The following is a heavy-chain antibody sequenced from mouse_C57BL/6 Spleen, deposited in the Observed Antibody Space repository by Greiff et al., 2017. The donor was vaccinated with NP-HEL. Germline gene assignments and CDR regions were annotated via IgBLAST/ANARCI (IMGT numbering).Heavy chain of an antibody. Sequence: VQLQQSGAELVKPGASVKMSCKASGYTFTTYHIEWMKQNHGKSLEWIGDIHPYNDDTNYNEKFKGKATLTVEKSSSTVYLELRRFTSDVSAVYYCAREDYEYAMDYWGQGTSVTVSS. V-gene: IGHV1-47*01. CDR2: IHPYNDDT. CDR3: AREDYEYAMDY. J-gene: IGHJ4*01. D-gene: IGHD1-1*01. CDR1: GYTFTTYH.